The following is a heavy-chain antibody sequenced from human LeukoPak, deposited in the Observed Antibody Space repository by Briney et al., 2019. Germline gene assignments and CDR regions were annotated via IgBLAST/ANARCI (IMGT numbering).Heavy chain of an antibody. CDR2: INHSGST. V-gene: IGHV4-34*01. Sequence: PSETLSLTCAVSGGSFSGYYWSWIRQPPGKGLEWIGEINHSGSTNYNPSLKSRVTIQVLTSKNQVSMELRTVPAEGTAVYCCARTRLVYYYGMDVWGQGTTVTVSS. CDR3: ARTRLVYYYGMDV. CDR1: GGSFSGYY. J-gene: IGHJ6*02. D-gene: IGHD6-13*01.